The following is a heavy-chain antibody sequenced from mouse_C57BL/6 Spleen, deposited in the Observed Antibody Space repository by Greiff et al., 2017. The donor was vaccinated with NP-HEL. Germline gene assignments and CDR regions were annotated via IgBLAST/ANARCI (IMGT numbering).Heavy chain of an antibody. CDR3: ARLLGAYFDY. CDR2: ISYDGSN. Sequence: EVQLQQSGPGLVKPSQSLSLTCSVTGYSITSGYYWNWIRQFPGNKLEWMGYISYDGSNNYNPSLKNRISITRDTSKNQFFLKLNSVTTEDTATYYCARLLGAYFDYWGQGTTLTVSS. D-gene: IGHD4-1*01. CDR1: GYSITSGYY. V-gene: IGHV3-6*01. J-gene: IGHJ2*01.